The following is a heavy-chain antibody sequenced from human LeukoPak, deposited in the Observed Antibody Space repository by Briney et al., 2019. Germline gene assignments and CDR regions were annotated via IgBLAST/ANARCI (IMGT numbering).Heavy chain of an antibody. D-gene: IGHD6-19*01. CDR3: ARARSGWYLGQFDY. CDR2: IWYDGSNK. V-gene: IGHV3-33*01. CDR1: GFTFSSYG. J-gene: IGHJ4*02. Sequence: GGSLRLSCAASGFTFSSYGMHWVRQAPGKGLEWVAVIWYDGSNKYYADSVKGRFTVSRDNSKNTLYLQMNSLRAEDTAVYYCARARSGWYLGQFDYWGQGTLVTVSS.